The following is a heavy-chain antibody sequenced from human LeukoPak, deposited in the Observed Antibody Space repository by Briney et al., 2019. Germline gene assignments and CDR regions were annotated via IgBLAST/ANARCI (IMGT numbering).Heavy chain of an antibody. CDR3: AKVAGDRMDY. V-gene: IGHV1-18*01. CDR1: GYTFATYG. J-gene: IGHJ4*02. D-gene: IGHD6-13*01. Sequence: GASVKVPCKASGYTFATYGFCWVRQAPGHGLEWMGWISSNTGKTDYAQKFQGRVTLTTDTSTSTAHMELRSLRPDDTALYYCAKVAGDRMDYWGQGTLLTVSS. CDR2: ISSNTGKT.